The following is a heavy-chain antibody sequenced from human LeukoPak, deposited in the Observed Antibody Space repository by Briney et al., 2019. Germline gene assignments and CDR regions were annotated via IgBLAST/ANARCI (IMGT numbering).Heavy chain of an antibody. CDR3: AHATHVEMATIYHYFDY. CDR1: GFSLSTSGVG. J-gene: IGHJ4*02. D-gene: IGHD5-24*01. CDR2: IYWDDDK. Sequence: SGPTLVKPTQTLTLTCTFSGFSLSTSGVGVGWIRQPPGKALEWLALIYWDDDKRYSPSLKSRLTITKDTSKNQVVLTMTNMDPVDTATYYCAHATHVEMATIYHYFDYWGQGTLVTVSS. V-gene: IGHV2-5*02.